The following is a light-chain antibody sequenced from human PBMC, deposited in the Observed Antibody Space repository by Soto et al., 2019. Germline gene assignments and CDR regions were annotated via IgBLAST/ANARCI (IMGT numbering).Light chain of an antibody. CDR2: GLS. Sequence: EIVMTQSPATLSLSPGESATLSCRASQRITTVAWYQQKPGQDPRLLIYGLSIRAPGVPARFSVSGSGTEFTLTISSLQSEDFAVYFCQQYYDWPTVGNGNKVVIK. V-gene: IGKV3-15*01. CDR1: QRITT. CDR3: QQYYDWPT. J-gene: IGKJ1*01.